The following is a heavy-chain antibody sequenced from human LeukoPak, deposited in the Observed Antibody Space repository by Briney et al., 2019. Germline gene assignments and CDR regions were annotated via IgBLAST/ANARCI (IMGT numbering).Heavy chain of an antibody. J-gene: IGHJ4*02. D-gene: IGHD6-13*01. CDR2: INPDGSER. CDR3: GRVIAGAIDY. Sequence: GGPLRLSCAALGFTFRGNSLSWVGQPLGKGLVWVANINPDGSERFYVDFVKDRFTISRDNADNSMYLQMNSLRAEDTAVYYCGRVIAGAIDYWGQGTLVTVSS. V-gene: IGHV3-7*01. CDR1: GFTFRGNS.